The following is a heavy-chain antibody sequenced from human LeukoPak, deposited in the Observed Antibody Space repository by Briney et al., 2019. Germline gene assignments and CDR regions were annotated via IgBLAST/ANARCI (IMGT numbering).Heavy chain of an antibody. J-gene: IGHJ4*02. V-gene: IGHV4-38-2*02. D-gene: IGHD2-15*01. CDR1: GYSISSGYY. CDR3: ARATAAKIDY. Sequence: PSETLSLTCTVSGYSISSGYYWGWIRQPPGKGLEWIGSIYHSGSTYYNPSLKSRVTISVDTSKNQFSLKLSSVTAADTAVYYCARATAAKIDYWGQGTLVTVSS. CDR2: IYHSGST.